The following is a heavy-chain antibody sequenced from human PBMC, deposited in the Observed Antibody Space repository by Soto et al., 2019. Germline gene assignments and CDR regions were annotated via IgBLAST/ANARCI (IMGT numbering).Heavy chain of an antibody. CDR3: ARETGYSSSWYYYYGMDV. J-gene: IGHJ6*02. Sequence: SETLSLTCTVSGGSISSGGYYWSWIRQHPGKGLEWIGYIYYSGSTYYNPSLKSRVTISVDTSKNQFSLKLSSVTAADMAVYYCARETGYSSSWYYYYGMDVWGQGTTVTVSS. D-gene: IGHD6-13*01. V-gene: IGHV4-31*03. CDR2: IYYSGST. CDR1: GGSISSGGYY.